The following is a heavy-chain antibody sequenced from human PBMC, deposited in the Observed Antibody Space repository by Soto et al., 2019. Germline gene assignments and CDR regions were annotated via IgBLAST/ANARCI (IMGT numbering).Heavy chain of an antibody. CDR2: ISVIXGST. V-gene: IGHV3-23*01. Sequence: GGSIRLWCAASGFTCSNYGLRWVRQSPGRGMELVSSISVIXGSTYYADCVKGRFTISGDNSQNTLYVQMNSLRAEDTAVYYCARWVLNYYHGMDVGAQRPTVTVSS. CDR3: ARWVLNYYHGMDV. CDR1: GFTCSNYG. J-gene: IGHJ6*02.